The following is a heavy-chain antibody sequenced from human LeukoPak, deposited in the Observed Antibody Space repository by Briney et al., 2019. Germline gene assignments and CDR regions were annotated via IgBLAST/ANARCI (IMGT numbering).Heavy chain of an antibody. CDR2: ISYDGSNK. D-gene: IGHD6-13*01. J-gene: IGHJ4*02. Sequence: GGSLRLSCAASGFTFSSYAMHWVRQAPGKGLEWVAVISYDGSNKYYADSVKGRFTISRDNSKNTLYLQMNSLRAEDTAVYYCAKDYSSSWYSYAYYFDYWGQGTLVTVS. V-gene: IGHV3-30-3*01. CDR1: GFTFSSYA. CDR3: AKDYSSSWYSYAYYFDY.